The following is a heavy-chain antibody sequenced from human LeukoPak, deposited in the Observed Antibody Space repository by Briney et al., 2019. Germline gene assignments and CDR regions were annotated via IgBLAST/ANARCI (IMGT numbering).Heavy chain of an antibody. CDR1: GFTFDDYA. CDR3: AKGLRIAAAGTFDY. D-gene: IGHD6-13*01. Sequence: PGRSLRLSCAASGFTFDDYAMHWVRQAPGKGLEWVSGISWNSGSIGYADSVKGRFTISRDNAKNSLYLQMNSLRAEDTALYYCAKGLRIAAAGTFDYWGQGTLVTVSS. V-gene: IGHV3-9*01. J-gene: IGHJ4*02. CDR2: ISWNSGSI.